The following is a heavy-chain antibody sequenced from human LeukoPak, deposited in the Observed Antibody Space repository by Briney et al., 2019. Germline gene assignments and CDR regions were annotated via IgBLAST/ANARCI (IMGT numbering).Heavy chain of an antibody. J-gene: IGHJ4*02. Sequence: SETLSHTCAVYGGSFSGYYWSWIRQPPGKGLEWIGEINHSGSTNYNPSLKSRVTISVDTSKNQFSLKLSSVTAADTAVYYCARSPPVPYYYGSGSYFAYWGQGTLVTVSS. CDR1: GGSFSGYY. CDR2: INHSGST. CDR3: ARSPPVPYYYGSGSYFAY. D-gene: IGHD3-10*01. V-gene: IGHV4-34*01.